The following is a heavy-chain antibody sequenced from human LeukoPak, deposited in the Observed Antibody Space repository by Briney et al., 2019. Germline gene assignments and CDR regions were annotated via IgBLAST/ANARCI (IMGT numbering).Heavy chain of an antibody. CDR2: IRYDGSNK. CDR3: AADTYYYDSSGYSFDY. J-gene: IGHJ4*02. CDR1: RFTFSSYG. Sequence: GGSLRLSCAASRFTFSSYGMHWVRQAPGKGLEWVAFIRYDGSNKYYADSVKGRFTISRDNAKNTLYLQMNSLRAEDTAVYYCAADTYYYDSSGYSFDYWGQGTLVTVSS. D-gene: IGHD3-22*01. V-gene: IGHV3-30*02.